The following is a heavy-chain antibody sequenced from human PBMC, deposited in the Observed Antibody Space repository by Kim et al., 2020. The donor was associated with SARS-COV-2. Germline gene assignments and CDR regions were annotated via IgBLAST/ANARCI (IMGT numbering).Heavy chain of an antibody. CDR1: GGSISSYY. Sequence: SETLSLTCTVSGGSISSYYWSWIRQPPGKGLEWIGYIHYSGSTNYNPSLKSRVTISVDTSKNQFSLKLSSVTAADTAVYYCAREPVSWFGEFHAFDIWGQGTMVTVSS. CDR2: IHYSGST. D-gene: IGHD3-10*01. V-gene: IGHV4-59*01. J-gene: IGHJ3*02. CDR3: AREPVSWFGEFHAFDI.